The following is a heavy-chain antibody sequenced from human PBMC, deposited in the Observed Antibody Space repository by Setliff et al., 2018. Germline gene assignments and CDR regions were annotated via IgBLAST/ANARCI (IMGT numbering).Heavy chain of an antibody. Sequence: GGALRLSCAASGFTFSDYYMSYIRQAPGKGLEWVSYISSSSSYTNYADSVKGRFTISRDNAKNSLYLEMNSPRAEDTAVYYCARDPNSSGDYWYFDLWGRGTLVTVSS. CDR2: ISSSSSYT. CDR1: GFTFSDYY. V-gene: IGHV3-11*06. J-gene: IGHJ2*01. D-gene: IGHD3-22*01. CDR3: ARDPNSSGDYWYFDL.